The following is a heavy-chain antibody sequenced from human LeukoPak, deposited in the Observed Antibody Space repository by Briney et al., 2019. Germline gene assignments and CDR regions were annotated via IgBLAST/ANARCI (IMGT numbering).Heavy chain of an antibody. CDR2: IKGDGSDK. V-gene: IGHV3-7*04. Sequence: GGSLRLSCEASGFIFSSCWVSWVRQAPGKGLEWVANIKGDGSDKYYVDSVKGRFTISRDNAKNSLYLQMNSLGVEDTAVYYCARDEKWGQGTLVTVST. J-gene: IGHJ4*02. CDR1: GFIFSSCW. CDR3: ARDEK.